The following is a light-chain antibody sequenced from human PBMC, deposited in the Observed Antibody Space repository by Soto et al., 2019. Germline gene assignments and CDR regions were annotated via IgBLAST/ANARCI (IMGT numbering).Light chain of an antibody. Sequence: EIVMTQCPATLSVSPGASATLSCRASQSVSTNLAWYQQKPGQVPRVLIYGASTRATDIPDRFSGSGSGTDFTLTISRLEPEDFAVYYCQQHGGSPITFGQGTRLEIK. J-gene: IGKJ5*01. CDR1: QSVSTN. CDR3: QQHGGSPIT. CDR2: GAS. V-gene: IGKV3-20*01.